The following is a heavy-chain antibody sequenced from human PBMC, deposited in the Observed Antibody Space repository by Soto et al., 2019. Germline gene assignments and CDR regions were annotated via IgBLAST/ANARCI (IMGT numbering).Heavy chain of an antibody. Sequence: TSETLSLTCTVSGGSVISGSYYWSWIRQPPGKGLEWIGYIYYSGSTNYNPSLKSRVTISVDTSKNQFSLKLSSVTAADTAVYYCARFSGGPYYYYYGMDVWGQGTTVTVSS. J-gene: IGHJ6*02. CDR1: GGSVISGSYY. CDR2: IYYSGST. V-gene: IGHV4-61*01. CDR3: ARFSGGPYYYYYGMDV. D-gene: IGHD3-10*01.